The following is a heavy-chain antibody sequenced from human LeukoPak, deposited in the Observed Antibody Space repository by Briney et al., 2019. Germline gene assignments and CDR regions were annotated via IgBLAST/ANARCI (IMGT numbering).Heavy chain of an antibody. CDR2: ISHDGGAK. CDR3: ARDWGSSGWYNWFDP. CDR1: GFSIGNHG. J-gene: IGHJ5*02. D-gene: IGHD3-16*01. Sequence: GGSLRLSCGVSGFSIGNHGMHWIRQAPDKGLEWVAMISHDGGAKYYGDSVKGRLTISRDNSDNTLYLQMNSLRVEDTAVYYYARDWGSSGWYNWFDPWGQGILATVSS. V-gene: IGHV3-30*03.